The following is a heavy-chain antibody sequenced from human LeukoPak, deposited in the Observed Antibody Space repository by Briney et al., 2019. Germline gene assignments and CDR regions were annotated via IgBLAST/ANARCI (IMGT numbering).Heavy chain of an antibody. CDR2: IYHSGST. CDR1: GGSISSSNW. CDR3: ARGAYDYGDYRSSRYFDY. D-gene: IGHD4-17*01. V-gene: IGHV4-4*02. J-gene: IGHJ4*02. Sequence: SGTLSLTCAVSGGSISSSNWWSWVRQPPGKGPEWIGEIYHSGSTNYNPSLKSRVTISVDKSKNQFSLKLSSVTAADTAVYYCARGAYDYGDYRSSRYFDYWGQGTLVTVSS.